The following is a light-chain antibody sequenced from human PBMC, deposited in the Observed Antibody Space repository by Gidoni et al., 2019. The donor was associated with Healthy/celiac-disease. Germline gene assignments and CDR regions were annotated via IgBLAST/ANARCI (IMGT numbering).Light chain of an antibody. CDR1: QGISSY. CDR3: QQNYSYHRT. V-gene: IGKV1-8*01. Sequence: ALRMTQSPSSLSASTGDRVTITCRASQGISSYLAWYQQKPGKAPKLLIYAASTLQSGVPSRFSGSGSGKDFTLTISCQQDEDVANYYCQQNYSYHRTFGQGTKVEIK. CDR2: AAS. J-gene: IGKJ1*01.